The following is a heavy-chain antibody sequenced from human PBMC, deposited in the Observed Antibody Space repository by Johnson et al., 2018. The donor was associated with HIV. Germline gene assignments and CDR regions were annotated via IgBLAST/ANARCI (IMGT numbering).Heavy chain of an antibody. Sequence: QVQLVESGGGVVQPGRSLRLTCAASGFTFSSYGIHWVRQAPGKGLEWVAFIRYDGSNKYYADSVKGRFTISRDNSKNTLYLQMNSLRAEDTAVYYCARPRTGSDAFDIWGQGTMVTVSS. CDR2: IRYDGSNK. CDR3: ARPRTGSDAFDI. J-gene: IGHJ3*02. V-gene: IGHV3-33*08. CDR1: GFTFSSYG. D-gene: IGHD7-27*01.